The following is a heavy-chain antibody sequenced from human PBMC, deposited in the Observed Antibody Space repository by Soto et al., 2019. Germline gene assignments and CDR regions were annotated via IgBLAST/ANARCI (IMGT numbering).Heavy chain of an antibody. CDR1: GFTFSDHY. CDR2: SRNKANSYST. D-gene: IGHD1-26*01. Sequence: EVQLVESGGGLVQPGGSLRLSCAASGFTFSDHYMDWVRQAPGKGLEWVGRSRNKANSYSTEYAASVKGRFTISRDESKTSLYLQMNSLKPEDPAVYYCASFSGATTGELASGGQEPLAPLPS. CDR3: ASFSGATTGELAS. V-gene: IGHV3-72*01. J-gene: IGHJ4*02.